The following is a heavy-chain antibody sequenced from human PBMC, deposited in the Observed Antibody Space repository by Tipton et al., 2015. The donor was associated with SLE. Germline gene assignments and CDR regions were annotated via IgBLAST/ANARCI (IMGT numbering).Heavy chain of an antibody. D-gene: IGHD1-26*01. CDR1: GGSISAYY. CDR3: ATGRGADGYYTYGLDV. J-gene: IGHJ6*02. CDR2: IHTSGSN. Sequence: TLSLTCTVSGGSISAYYWSWIRQPPGKGLEWIGYIHTSGSNNYNPSLNSRVTIYVDTSKNQFSLKLTSVTAADTAVYYCATGRGADGYYTYGLDVWGQGATVTVSS. V-gene: IGHV4-4*08.